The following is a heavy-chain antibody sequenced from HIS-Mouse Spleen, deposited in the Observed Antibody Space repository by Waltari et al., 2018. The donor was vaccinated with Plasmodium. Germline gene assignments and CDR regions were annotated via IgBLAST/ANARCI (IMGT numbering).Heavy chain of an antibody. D-gene: IGHD4-4*01. Sequence: EVPLVESGGGLVPPGGSLRLSCAASGFTFSSYDMHWFRQGPGKGLEWVTAIGMAGDTYYPGSVKGRFTISRENAKNFLYLQMNSMRAGDTAVYYCARVRCNHAFDSWGQGTMVTVSS. CDR2: IGMAGDT. CDR1: GFTFSSYD. V-gene: IGHV3-13*01. J-gene: IGHJ3*02. CDR3: ARVRCNHAFDS.